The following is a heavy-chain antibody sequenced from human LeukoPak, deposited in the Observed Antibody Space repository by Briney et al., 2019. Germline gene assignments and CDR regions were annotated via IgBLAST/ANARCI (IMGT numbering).Heavy chain of an antibody. V-gene: IGHV4-39*07. D-gene: IGHD3-22*01. CDR2: IYYSGST. CDR1: GGSISSSSYY. CDR3: AEGGDYYDSSGSYFDY. J-gene: IGHJ4*02. Sequence: SETLSLTCTVSGGSISSSSYYWGWIRQPPGKGLEWIGSIYYSGSTYYNPSLKSRVTISVDTSKNQFSLKLSSVTAADTAVYYCAEGGDYYDSSGSYFDYWGQGTLVTVSS.